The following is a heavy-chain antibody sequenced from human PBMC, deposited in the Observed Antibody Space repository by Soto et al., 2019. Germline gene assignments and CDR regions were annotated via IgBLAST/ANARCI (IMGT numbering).Heavy chain of an antibody. CDR2: ISAYNGNT. CDR3: VVAAQPYYFDY. J-gene: IGHJ4*02. D-gene: IGHD2-15*01. Sequence: GASVKVSCKASGYTFTSYDINWVRQATGQGLEWMGWISAYNGNTNYAQKLQGRVTMTTDTSTSTAYMELRSLRSDDTAVYYCVVAAQPYYFDYWGQGTLVTVSS. V-gene: IGHV1-18*01. CDR1: GYTFTSYD.